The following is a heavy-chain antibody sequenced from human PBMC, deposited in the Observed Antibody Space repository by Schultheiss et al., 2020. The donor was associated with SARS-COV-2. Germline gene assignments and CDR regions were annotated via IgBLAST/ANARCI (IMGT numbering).Heavy chain of an antibody. V-gene: IGHV3-33*01. CDR2: IWYDGSNK. Sequence: GGSLRLSCAASGFTFSKYGMHWARQAPGKGLEWVAVIWYDGSNKYYGDSVKGRFTISRDNSKNTLYLQMNSLRADDTAVYYCAREEYGDYPLYYYKYYGMDVWGQGTTVNVSS. CDR3: AREEYGDYPLYYYKYYGMDV. D-gene: IGHD4-17*01. J-gene: IGHJ6*02. CDR1: GFTFSKYG.